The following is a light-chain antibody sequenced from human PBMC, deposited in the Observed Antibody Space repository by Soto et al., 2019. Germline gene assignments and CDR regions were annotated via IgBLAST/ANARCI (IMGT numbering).Light chain of an antibody. CDR1: QSISSK. J-gene: IGKJ4*01. CDR2: AAS. Sequence: EIVMTQSPATLSVSPGERATLSCRASQSISSKLAWYQQRPGQAPSLLIFAASTRATGIPARFSGSGSETEFTLTISSLQSEDFAVYYCQQYNNWPLTFGGGTKVEIK. V-gene: IGKV3-15*01. CDR3: QQYNNWPLT.